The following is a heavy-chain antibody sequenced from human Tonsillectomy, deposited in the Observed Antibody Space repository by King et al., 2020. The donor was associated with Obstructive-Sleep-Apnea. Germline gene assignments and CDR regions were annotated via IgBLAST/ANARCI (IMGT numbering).Heavy chain of an antibody. CDR2: IYHSGRT. V-gene: IGHV4-38-2*02. D-gene: IGHD3-10*01. J-gene: IGHJ5*02. CDR3: ARSPVTMVRGIIINKCNWCDP. CDR1: GYSISNDYY. Sequence: QLQESGPGLVKPSETLSLTCTVSGYSISNDYYWGWIRQPPGKGLEWIGSIYHSGRTYYNPSLKSRVTISVDTSKNQFSLTLSSLTAADTAVYYCARSPVTMVRGIIINKCNWCDPWGQGTLVTVSS.